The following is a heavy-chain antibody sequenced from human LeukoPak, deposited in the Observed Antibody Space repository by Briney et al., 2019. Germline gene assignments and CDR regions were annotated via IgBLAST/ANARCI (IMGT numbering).Heavy chain of an antibody. CDR1: GGSISSTVYY. CDR2: IYYSETT. CDR3: ARQVSDYYYYYIDV. V-gene: IGHV4-39*01. Sequence: SETLSLTCTVSGGSISSTVYYWDWIRQPPGTGLEWIGSIYYSETTYYNSSLKSRVTISLNTSKNQFSLRLTSVTAADTAVYYCARQVSDYYYYYIDVWGKGATVTVSS. D-gene: IGHD5/OR15-5a*01. J-gene: IGHJ6*03.